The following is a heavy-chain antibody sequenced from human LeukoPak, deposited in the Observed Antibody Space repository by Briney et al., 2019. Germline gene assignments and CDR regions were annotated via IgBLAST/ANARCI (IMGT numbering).Heavy chain of an antibody. D-gene: IGHD3-10*01. V-gene: IGHV3-33*01. CDR2: IWSDGSIQ. CDR1: GFIFSNFG. J-gene: IGHJ4*02. CDR3: ARDYKTGHTDY. Sequence: GGSLSLSCAASGFIFSNFGMHSVRQAPGKGLEWLAVIWSDGSIQMYPESVKGRFTISKDDFKNTLHLQMNSLRVDDTAVYYCARDYKTGHTDYWGQGTLVTVSS.